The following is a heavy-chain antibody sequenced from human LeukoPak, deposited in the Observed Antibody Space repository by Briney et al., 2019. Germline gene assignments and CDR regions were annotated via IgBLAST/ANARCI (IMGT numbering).Heavy chain of an antibody. CDR1: GYTFTSYA. V-gene: IGHV1-3*01. Sequence: ASVKVSCKASGYTFTSYAMHWVGQAPGQRLEWMGWINAGKGNTKYSQKFPGRDTSTRDTSARTAYMELSSTRSEDTAVYYCASTQFGGSWFDPWGQGTLVTVSS. CDR2: INAGKGNT. J-gene: IGHJ5*02. D-gene: IGHD3-10*01. CDR3: ASTQFGGSWFDP.